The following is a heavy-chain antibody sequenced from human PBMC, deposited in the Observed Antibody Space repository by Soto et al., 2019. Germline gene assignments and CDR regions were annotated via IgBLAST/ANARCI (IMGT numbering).Heavy chain of an antibody. V-gene: IGHV1-46*03. CDR2: INPNGGST. CDR3: TSGLASGDY. D-gene: IGHD6-6*01. Sequence: QVQLVQPGAEVKKPGASVKFSCKASGYIFTNFYIHWVRQAPGQGLEWIGIINPNGGSTNYAQNSQGRVTMTRDPSTSTVYMDLSSLRSEDTGVYYSTSGLASGDYWGQGTLITVCS. J-gene: IGHJ4*02. CDR1: GYIFTNFY.